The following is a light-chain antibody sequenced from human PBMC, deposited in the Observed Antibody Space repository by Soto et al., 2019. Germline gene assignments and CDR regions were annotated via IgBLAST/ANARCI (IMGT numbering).Light chain of an antibody. V-gene: IGKV1-27*01. CDR2: AAS. J-gene: IGKJ4*01. CDR1: PGISNY. Sequence: DIQMTQSPSSLSASVGDRVTITCRASPGISNYLAWYQQKPGKVHKLLIYAASTMESGVPSRFSGSGSGTDFTLSISGLQPEDVATYDGQKYNGAVLSFGGGTKVEIK. CDR3: QKYNGAVLS.